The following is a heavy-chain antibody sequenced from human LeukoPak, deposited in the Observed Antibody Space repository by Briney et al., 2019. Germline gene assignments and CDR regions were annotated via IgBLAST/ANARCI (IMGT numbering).Heavy chain of an antibody. J-gene: IGHJ3*02. D-gene: IGHD5-12*01. Sequence: SETLSLTCTVSGDSTSSSNYYWVWLREAPGKGMEWIGNIYDSGTTHYNPSLKSRVTISGDTSKNQFSLKLNSVTAADTAIYYCATHRRSGSGGSENAFEIWGQGTMVTVSS. CDR3: ATHRRSGSGGSENAFEI. CDR2: IYDSGTT. CDR1: GDSTSSSNYY. V-gene: IGHV4-39*01.